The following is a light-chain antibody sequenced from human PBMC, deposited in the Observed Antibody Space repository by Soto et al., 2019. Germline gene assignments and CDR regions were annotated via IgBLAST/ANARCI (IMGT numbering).Light chain of an antibody. CDR1: QSISSW. Sequence: DIQMTQSPSTLSASVGDRVTITCRASQSISSWLAWYQQKPGKAPKLLIYEASSLESGVPSRFNGSGSGTEFTLTLCRLQTDDFATHYYQKYNSYSPGTFGQRTKVEIK. CDR2: EAS. V-gene: IGKV1-5*01. CDR3: QKYNSYSPGT. J-gene: IGKJ1*01.